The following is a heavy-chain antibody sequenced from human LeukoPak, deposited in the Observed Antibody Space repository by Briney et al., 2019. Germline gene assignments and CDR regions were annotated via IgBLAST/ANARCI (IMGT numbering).Heavy chain of an antibody. CDR3: ARGYGSGTYMSGRARYYFDY. CDR2: IYYTGST. CDR1: GGPINRSGYY. D-gene: IGHD3-10*01. Sequence: SQTLSLTCTVSGGPINRSGYYWSWIRQHPGKGLEWIGHIYYTGSTYYNPSLKSRVAVSIDTSETQFSLKLSSVTAADTAVYFCARGYGSGTYMSGRARYYFDYWGQGTLVTVSS. J-gene: IGHJ4*02. V-gene: IGHV4-31*03.